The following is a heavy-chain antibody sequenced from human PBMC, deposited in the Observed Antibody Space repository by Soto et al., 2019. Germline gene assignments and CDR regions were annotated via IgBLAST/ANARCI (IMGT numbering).Heavy chain of an antibody. J-gene: IGHJ4*02. CDR1: GYTLTGYH. Sequence: ASVKVSCKASGYTLTGYHIQWMRQAPGQGLEWMGWINPNNGGTKYAQKFQGRVTMTRDTSISTAYMELSRLRHDDTAVYYCARDYSGYGYIVYWGQGTLVTVSS. CDR3: ARDYSGYGYIVY. D-gene: IGHD5-12*01. CDR2: INPNNGGT. V-gene: IGHV1-2*02.